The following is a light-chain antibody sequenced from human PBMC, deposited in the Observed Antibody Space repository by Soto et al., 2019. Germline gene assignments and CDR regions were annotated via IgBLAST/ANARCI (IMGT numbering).Light chain of an antibody. Sequence: EIVMTQSPASLSVCPGERAARSCRASQSVSSNLAWYQQKPGQAPRLLIYGASTRATGIPARFSGSGSGTEFTLTISSLQSEDFAVYYCQQYNNWPPWTFGQGTKVDIK. CDR1: QSVSSN. CDR3: QQYNNWPPWT. V-gene: IGKV3-15*01. CDR2: GAS. J-gene: IGKJ1*01.